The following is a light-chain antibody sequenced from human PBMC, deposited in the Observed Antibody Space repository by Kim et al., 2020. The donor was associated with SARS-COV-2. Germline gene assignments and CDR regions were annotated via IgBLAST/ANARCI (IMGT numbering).Light chain of an antibody. CDR2: GAS. CDR1: QCVSRSY. J-gene: IGKJ1*01. Sequence: SPGERSTLPCRASQCVSRSYLAWYQQKPGQAPRLLIYGASSRATGIPDRFSGSGSGTDFTLTISRLEPEDFAVYYCQQYGSSPGTFGQGTKVDIK. V-gene: IGKV3-20*01. CDR3: QQYGSSPGT.